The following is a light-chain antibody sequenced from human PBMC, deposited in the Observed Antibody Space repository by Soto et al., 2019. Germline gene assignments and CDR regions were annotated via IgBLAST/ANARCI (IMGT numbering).Light chain of an antibody. Sequence: EIVLTQSPGTLSLSPGERATLSCRARQSVSSNYLAWYQQKPGQAPRLLIYGASSRATGIPDRFSGSGSGTDFTLTISRLEPDDFAVYYCQQYGSSLLFTFGPGTKVDIK. CDR2: GAS. CDR3: QQYGSSLLFT. V-gene: IGKV3-20*01. CDR1: QSVSSNY. J-gene: IGKJ3*01.